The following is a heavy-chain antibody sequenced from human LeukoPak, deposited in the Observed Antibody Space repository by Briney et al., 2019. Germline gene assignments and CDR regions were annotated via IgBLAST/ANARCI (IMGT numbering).Heavy chain of an antibody. Sequence: PGGSLRLSCAVSGITFSTYWMSWVRQAPGKGLEWVANIKQDGSERYLDSVRGRFTISRDNAKNSLYLQMNSLRAEDTAIYYCARVSGTWVQLPTDYWGQGTLVTVSS. CDR2: IKQDGSER. J-gene: IGHJ4*02. V-gene: IGHV3-7*01. D-gene: IGHD5-18*01. CDR1: GITFSTYW. CDR3: ARVSGTWVQLPTDY.